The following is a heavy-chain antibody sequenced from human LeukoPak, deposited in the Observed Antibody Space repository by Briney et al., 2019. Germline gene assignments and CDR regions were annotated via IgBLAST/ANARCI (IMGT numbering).Heavy chain of an antibody. V-gene: IGHV4-61*05. CDR3: ARRVVVTKDGYYFDY. CDR2: IYYSGST. D-gene: IGHD4-23*01. J-gene: IGHJ4*02. CDR1: GGSISSSSYY. Sequence: SETLSLTCTVSGGSISSSSYYWGWIRQPPGKGLGWIGYIYYSGSTNYNPSLKSRVTISVDTSKNQFSLKLSSVTAADTAVYYCARRVVVTKDGYYFDYWGQGTLVTVSS.